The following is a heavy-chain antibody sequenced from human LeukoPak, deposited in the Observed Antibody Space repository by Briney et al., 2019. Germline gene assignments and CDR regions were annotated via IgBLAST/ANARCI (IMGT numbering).Heavy chain of an antibody. D-gene: IGHD3-10*01. CDR1: GFTFSSYA. CDR2: ISYDGSNK. CDR3: ARELVRGVKSLDY. J-gene: IGHJ4*02. Sequence: GGSLRLSCAASGFTFSSYAMHWVREAPGKGLEWVAVISYDGSNKYYADSVKGRFTISRDNSKNTLYLQMNSLRAEDTAVYYCARELVRGVKSLDYWGQGTLVTVSS. V-gene: IGHV3-30-3*01.